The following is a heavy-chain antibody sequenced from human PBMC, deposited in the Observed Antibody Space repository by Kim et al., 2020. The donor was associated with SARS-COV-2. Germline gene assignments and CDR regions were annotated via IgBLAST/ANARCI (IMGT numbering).Heavy chain of an antibody. CDR3: ARVIPSVGEKDGHDAFDI. D-gene: IGHD4-17*01. Sequence: ASVKVSCKASGYTFTSYYMHWVRQAPGQGLEWMGIINPSGGSTSYAQKFQGRVTMTRDTSTSTVYMELSSLRSEDTAVYYCARVIPSVGEKDGHDAFDIWGQGTMVTVSS. CDR1: GYTFTSYY. CDR2: INPSGGST. J-gene: IGHJ3*02. V-gene: IGHV1-46*01.